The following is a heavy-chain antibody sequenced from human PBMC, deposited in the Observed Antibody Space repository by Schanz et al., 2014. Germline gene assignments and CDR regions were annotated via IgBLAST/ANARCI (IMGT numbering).Heavy chain of an antibody. CDR2: ISSSSSTI. D-gene: IGHD3-22*01. CDR1: EFSFSSFG. V-gene: IGHV3-48*04. Sequence: EVQLLESGGGLVQPRGSLRLSCAASEFSFSSFGMNWVRQAPGKGLEWVSYISSSSSTIYYADSVKGRFTISRDNAKNSLYLQMNSLRVEDTAVYYCAKDGRLPYYGTGSDFDYWGQGTLVAVSS. J-gene: IGHJ4*02. CDR3: AKDGRLPYYGTGSDFDY.